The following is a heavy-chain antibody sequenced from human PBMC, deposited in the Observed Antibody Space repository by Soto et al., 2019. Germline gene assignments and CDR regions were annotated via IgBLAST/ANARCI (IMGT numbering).Heavy chain of an antibody. Sequence: EVHLLESGGGLVQPGGSLRLSCAASGFTFSSYTLNWVRRAPGKGLEWVATSSDRRTGNTHYSDSVRGRFTLSRDYSRIILFLQMDSLRADDTALYHCTTWLTAHFDYWGRGTQVTVSS. D-gene: IGHD2-21*02. CDR3: TTWLTAHFDY. V-gene: IGHV3-23*01. J-gene: IGHJ4*02. CDR2: SSDRRTGNT. CDR1: GFTFSSYT.